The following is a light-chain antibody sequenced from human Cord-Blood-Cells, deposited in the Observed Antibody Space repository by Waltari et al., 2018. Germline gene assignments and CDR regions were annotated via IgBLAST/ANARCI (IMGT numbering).Light chain of an antibody. J-gene: IGLJ1*01. CDR1: SRYVGGYNY. CDR3: SSYTSSSTLYV. V-gene: IGLV2-14*01. CDR2: DVS. Sequence: QSALTQPASVSGSPGQSIPISCTGTSRYVGGYNYVSWYQQHPGKAPKLMIYDVSNRPSGVSNRFSGSKSGNTASLTISGLQAEDEADYYCSSYTSSSTLYVFGTGTKVTVL.